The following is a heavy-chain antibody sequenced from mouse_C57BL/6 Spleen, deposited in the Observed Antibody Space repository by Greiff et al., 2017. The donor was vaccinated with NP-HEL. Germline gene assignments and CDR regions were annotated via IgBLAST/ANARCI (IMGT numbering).Heavy chain of an antibody. J-gene: IGHJ3*01. CDR1: GYSFTGYY. Sequence: EVQLQQSGPELVKPGASVKISCKASGYSFTGYYMNWVKQSPEKSLEWIGEINPSTGGTTYNQKFKAKATLTVDKSSSTAYMQLKSLTSEDSAVYYCARGDMVTSFAYWGQGTLVTVSA. CDR2: INPSTGGT. CDR3: ARGDMVTSFAY. V-gene: IGHV1-42*01. D-gene: IGHD2-2*01.